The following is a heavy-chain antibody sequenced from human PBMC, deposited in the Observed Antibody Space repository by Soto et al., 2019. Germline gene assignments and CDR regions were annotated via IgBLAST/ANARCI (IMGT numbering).Heavy chain of an antibody. V-gene: IGHV4-39*01. CDR1: DGSISSSSYY. J-gene: IGHJ4*02. CDR3: AIRGSSRDNYFDV. CDR2: IYYSGST. Sequence: SETLSLTCTVSDGSISSSSYYWGWIHQPPGKGLEWIGNIYYSGSTYYNPSLKSRVTISVDTSKNQFSLKLSSVTAADTAVYYCAIRGSSRDNYFDVWGPGTLVTVAS. D-gene: IGHD6-13*01.